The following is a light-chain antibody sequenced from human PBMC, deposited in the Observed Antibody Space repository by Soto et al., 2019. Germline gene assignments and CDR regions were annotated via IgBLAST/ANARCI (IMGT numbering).Light chain of an antibody. CDR2: DAP. CDR1: QSISSW. CDR3: QQSYSSPLT. V-gene: IGKV1-5*01. J-gene: IGKJ1*01. Sequence: DIQMTQSPSTLSASVGARVTITCRASQSISSWLAWYQQKPGKGPKLLIYDAPSLDSGVPSRFSGSASGTDFTLTISTLQPEDFATYDCQQSYSSPLTVGQGTKVDI.